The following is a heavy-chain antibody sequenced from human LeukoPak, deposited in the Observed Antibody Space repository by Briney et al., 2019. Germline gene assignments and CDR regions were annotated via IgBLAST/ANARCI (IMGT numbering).Heavy chain of an antibody. CDR3: ASRRGNRVDSSGYYYRSLAFDY. D-gene: IGHD3-22*01. J-gene: IGHJ4*02. Sequence: PSETLSLTCTVSGYSISTGYYWDWIRQPPGKGLEWIGTFYHGGSTYYNPSLKSRVTISVDTSKNQFSLKLSSVTAADTAVYYCASRRGNRVDSSGYYYRSLAFDYWGQGTLVTVSS. CDR1: GYSISTGYY. V-gene: IGHV4-38-2*02. CDR2: FYHGGST.